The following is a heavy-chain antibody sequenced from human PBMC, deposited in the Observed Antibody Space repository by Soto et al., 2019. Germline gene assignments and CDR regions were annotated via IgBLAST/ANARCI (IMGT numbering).Heavy chain of an antibody. J-gene: IGHJ4*02. CDR3: AKGDLLWYPFDF. CDR2: ITASGYSA. V-gene: IGHV3-23*01. CDR1: GLAFSNYA. D-gene: IGHD1-20*01. Sequence: EAQLLESGGGLVQPGGSLRLSCAASGLAFSNYAMTWVRQAPGKGLEWVSIITASGYSAYYGGAVKGRFTTSRDNSRSTLYLQMNGLRADDTAVYYCAKGDLLWYPFDFWGQGTLVTVSS.